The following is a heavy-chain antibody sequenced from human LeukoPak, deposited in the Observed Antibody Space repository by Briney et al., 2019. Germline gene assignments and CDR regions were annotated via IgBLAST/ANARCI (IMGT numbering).Heavy chain of an antibody. CDR1: GFNFNNYV. CDR3: AKSISGRYDYYGMDV. Sequence: GGSLRLSCAASGFNFNNYVMSWVRQAPGKGLEWVSAISGSGGSTYYADSVKGRFTISRDNSKNTLYLQMNSLRAEDTAVYYCAKSISGRYDYYGMDVWGQGTTVTVSS. D-gene: IGHD6-25*01. J-gene: IGHJ6*02. V-gene: IGHV3-23*01. CDR2: ISGSGGST.